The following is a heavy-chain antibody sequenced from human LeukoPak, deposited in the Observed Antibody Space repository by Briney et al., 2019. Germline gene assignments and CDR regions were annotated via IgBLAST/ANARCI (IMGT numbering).Heavy chain of an antibody. V-gene: IGHV3-23*01. CDR2: ISGSGGST. J-gene: IGHJ4*02. Sequence: GGSLRLSCAASGFTFSSYAMSWVRQAPGKGLEWVSAISGSGGSTYYADSVKGRFTISRDNSKNTLYLQMNSLRAEDTAVYYCAKRYYYDSSGYYYPYWGQGTLVTVSS. D-gene: IGHD3-22*01. CDR3: AKRYYYDSSGYYYPY. CDR1: GFTFSSYA.